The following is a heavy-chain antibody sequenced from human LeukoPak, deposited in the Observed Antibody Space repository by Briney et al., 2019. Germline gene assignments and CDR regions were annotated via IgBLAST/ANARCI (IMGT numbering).Heavy chain of an antibody. CDR1: GGSISSSSYY. V-gene: IGHV4-61*05. J-gene: IGHJ5*02. CDR2: IYYSGST. Sequence: PSETLSLTCTVSGGSISSSSYYWGWIRQPPGKGLEWIGYIYYSGSTNYNPSLKSRVTISVDTSKNQFSLKLSSVTAADTAVYYCARDRIFGMSNYRWFDPWGQGTLVTVSS. D-gene: IGHD3-3*01. CDR3: ARDRIFGMSNYRWFDP.